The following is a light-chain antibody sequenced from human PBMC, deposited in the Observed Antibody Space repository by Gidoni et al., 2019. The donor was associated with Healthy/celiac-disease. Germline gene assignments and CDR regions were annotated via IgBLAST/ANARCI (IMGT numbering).Light chain of an antibody. CDR3: QQANSIPLT. V-gene: IGKV1-12*01. J-gene: IGKJ4*01. CDR1: QSISSW. CDR2: AAS. Sequence: DIMKTQSPSSVSASVGDRVTITCRASQSISSWLVWYQQKPGKAPKLLIYAASSLQSGVPSRFSGSGSGTDFTLTISSLQPEDFATYYCQQANSIPLTFGGGTKVEIK.